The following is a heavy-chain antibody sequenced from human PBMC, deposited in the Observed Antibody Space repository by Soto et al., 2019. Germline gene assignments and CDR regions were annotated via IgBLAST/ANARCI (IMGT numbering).Heavy chain of an antibody. J-gene: IGHJ5*02. V-gene: IGHV1-69*13. CDR2: IIPIFGTA. CDR3: AREAYQSGYCSSTSCPPPMVWFDP. Sequence: SVKVSCKASGGTFSSYAISWVRQAPGQGLEWMGGIIPIFGTANYAQKFQGRVTITADESTSTAYMELSSLRSEDTAVYYCAREAYQSGYCSSTSCPPPMVWFDPWGQGTLVTVSS. D-gene: IGHD2-2*01. CDR1: GGTFSSYA.